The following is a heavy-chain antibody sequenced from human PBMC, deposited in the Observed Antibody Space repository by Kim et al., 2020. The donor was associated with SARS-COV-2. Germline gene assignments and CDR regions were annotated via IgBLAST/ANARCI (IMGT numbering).Heavy chain of an antibody. CDR2: IYYSGST. D-gene: IGHD6-19*01. V-gene: IGHV4-59*12. CDR3: ARDNLRGGYSSGWYGHFDY. J-gene: IGHJ4*02. CDR1: GGSISSYY. Sequence: SETLSLTCTVSGGSISSYYWSWIRQPPGKGLEWIGYIYYSGSTNYNPSLKSRVTISVDTSKNQFSLKLSSVTAADTAVYYCARDNLRGGYSSGWYGHFDYWGQGTLVTVSS.